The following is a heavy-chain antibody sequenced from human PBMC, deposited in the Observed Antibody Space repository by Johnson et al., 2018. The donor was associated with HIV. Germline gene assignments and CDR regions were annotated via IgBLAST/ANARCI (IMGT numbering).Heavy chain of an antibody. D-gene: IGHD4-17*01. CDR2: ISGSGSII. V-gene: IGHV3-11*04. J-gene: IGHJ3*02. CDR3: ARGEDGVDAFDI. CDR1: GFTFSDHY. Sequence: QMLLVESGGGVVQPGRSMRLSCAASGFTFSDHYMSWIRQTPGKGLQWVSYISGSGSIIYSTDSVQGRFTISRDNSKNTPYLQMNSLRAEDTAVYYCARGEDGVDAFDIWGQGTMVTVSS.